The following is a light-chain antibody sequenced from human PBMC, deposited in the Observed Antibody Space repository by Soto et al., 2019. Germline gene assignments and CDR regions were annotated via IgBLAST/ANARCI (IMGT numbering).Light chain of an antibody. J-gene: IGKJ1*01. V-gene: IGKV3-20*01. CDR2: GAS. Sequence: EIVLTQSPGTLSLSPGERATLCCRSSQSVSSSYLAWYQQKPGQAPRLLIYGASSRATGISDRFSGSGSGTDFTLTISRLEPEDFAVYYCQQYGSSPWTFGQGTKVDI. CDR3: QQYGSSPWT. CDR1: QSVSSSY.